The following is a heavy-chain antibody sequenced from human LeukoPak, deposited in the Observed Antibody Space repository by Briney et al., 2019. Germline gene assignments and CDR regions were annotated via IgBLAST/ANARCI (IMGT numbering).Heavy chain of an antibody. J-gene: IGHJ4*02. D-gene: IGHD4-11*01. CDR1: GYSFTSYW. CDR2: IYPGDSDT. V-gene: IGHV5-51*01. CDR3: ARGDYSNYYVY. Sequence: GESLKIPFQGSGYSFTSYWIGWVRQMPGKGLEWMGIIYPGDSDTRYSPSFQGQVTISADKSISTAYLQWSSLKASDTAMYYCARGDYSNYYVYWGQGTLVTVSS.